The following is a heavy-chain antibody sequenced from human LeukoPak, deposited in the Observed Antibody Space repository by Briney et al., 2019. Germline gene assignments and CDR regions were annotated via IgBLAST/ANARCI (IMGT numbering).Heavy chain of an antibody. Sequence: SETLSLTCAVYGWSFSHYYWSWIRQSPGKGLEWIGEMNHSGSSHYNPSLQSRVTISIDTSKNQFSLKVTSATAADSAVYYCARMGSRWLVLDGMDDWGQGTTVTVSS. CDR3: ARMGSRWLVLDGMDD. CDR1: GWSFSHYY. D-gene: IGHD6-19*01. J-gene: IGHJ6*02. V-gene: IGHV4-34*01. CDR2: MNHSGSS.